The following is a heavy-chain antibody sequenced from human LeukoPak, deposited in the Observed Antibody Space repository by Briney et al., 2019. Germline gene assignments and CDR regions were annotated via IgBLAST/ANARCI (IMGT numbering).Heavy chain of an antibody. D-gene: IGHD1-1*01. J-gene: IGHJ4*02. Sequence: QTLSLTCAISGDSVSSNSAAWNWIRQSPSRGLEWLGRTYYRSKWYTYYAVSVKSRISINRDTSKNQISLQLNSVTPEDTAVYYCARSTGPIDYWGQGTLVTVSS. CDR1: GDSVSSNSAA. CDR3: ARSTGPIDY. CDR2: TYYRSKWYT. V-gene: IGHV6-1*01.